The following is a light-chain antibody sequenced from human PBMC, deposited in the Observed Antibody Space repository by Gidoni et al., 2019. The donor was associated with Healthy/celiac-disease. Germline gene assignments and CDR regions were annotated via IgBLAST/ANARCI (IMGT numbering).Light chain of an antibody. CDR1: QSLLHSNGYNY. CDR3: MQALQTPIT. Sequence: VMTQSPLSLPVTPGEPASISCRSSQSLLHSNGYNYLDWYLQKPGQSPQLLIYLGSNRASGVPDRFSGSGSGTDFTLKISRVEAEDVGVYYCMQALQTPITFGQGTRLEIK. J-gene: IGKJ5*01. V-gene: IGKV2-28*01. CDR2: LGS.